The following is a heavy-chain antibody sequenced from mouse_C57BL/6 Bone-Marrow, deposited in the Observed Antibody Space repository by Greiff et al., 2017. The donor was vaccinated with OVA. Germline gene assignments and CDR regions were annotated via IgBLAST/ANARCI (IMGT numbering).Heavy chain of an antibody. Sequence: QVQLKESGPGLVQPSQSLSITCTVSGFSLTSYGVHWVRQSPGKGLEWLGVIWSGGSTDYNAAFISRLSISKDNSKSQVFFKMNSLQADDAAIYYCARKNYGNYEGFAYWGQGTLVTVSA. CDR1: GFSLTSYG. V-gene: IGHV2-2*01. CDR2: IWSGGST. CDR3: ARKNYGNYEGFAY. D-gene: IGHD2-1*01. J-gene: IGHJ3*01.